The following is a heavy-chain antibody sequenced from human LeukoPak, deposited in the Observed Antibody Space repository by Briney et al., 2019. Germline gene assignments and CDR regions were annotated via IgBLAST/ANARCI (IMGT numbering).Heavy chain of an antibody. CDR2: ISSSSSTI. CDR1: GFTLSSYS. D-gene: IGHD3-10*02. Sequence: GGSLRLSCAASGFTLSSYSMHWVRQAPGKGPEWVSYISSSSSTIYYADSVKGRVTISRDNAKNSLCLQMNSLRAEDTAVYYCAELGITMIGGVWGKGTTVTISS. CDR3: AELGITMIGGV. V-gene: IGHV3-48*01. J-gene: IGHJ6*04.